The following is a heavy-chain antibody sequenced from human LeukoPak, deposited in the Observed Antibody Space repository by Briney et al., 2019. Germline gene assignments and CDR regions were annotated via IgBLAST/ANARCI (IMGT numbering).Heavy chain of an antibody. D-gene: IGHD3-22*01. CDR1: GGSISSGDYY. CDR3: ARSTYYYDSSGYPHYYDYMDV. J-gene: IGHJ6*03. V-gene: IGHV4-30-4*08. CDR2: IYYSGST. Sequence: PSETLSLTCTVSGGSISSGDYYWSWIRQPPGKGLEWIGYIYYSGSTYYNPSLKSRVTISVDASKNQFSLKLSSVTAADTAVYYCARSTYYYDSSGYPHYYDYMDVWGKGTTVTVSS.